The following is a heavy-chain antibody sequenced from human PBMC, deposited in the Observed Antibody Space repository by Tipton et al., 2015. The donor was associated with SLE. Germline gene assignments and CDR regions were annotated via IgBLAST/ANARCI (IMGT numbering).Heavy chain of an antibody. Sequence: SLRLSCAASGFTFTSYAMNWVRQAPGKGLEWVSAISGSGGSTYYADSVKGRFTISRDNSKNTLYLQVNSLRAEDTALYYCAKAGQQLVPGYFDYWGQGILVTVSP. CDR1: GFTFTSYA. CDR3: AKAGQQLVPGYFDY. CDR2: ISGSGGST. J-gene: IGHJ4*02. D-gene: IGHD6-13*01. V-gene: IGHV3-23*01.